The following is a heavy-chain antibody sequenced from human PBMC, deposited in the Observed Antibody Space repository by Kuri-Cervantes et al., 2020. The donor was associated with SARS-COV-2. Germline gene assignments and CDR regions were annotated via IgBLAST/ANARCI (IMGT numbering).Heavy chain of an antibody. D-gene: IGHD2-21*01. CDR2: ISYDGKKK. Sequence: GGSLKISCAASGFNFSRTDMHWVRQAPGKGLEWVAVISYDGKKKKCIGSGKGRFTISRDNSQNTVYLRMTNLRSEDTAMYYCAKDHFGVHDFWGQGTLVTVSS. J-gene: IGHJ4*02. V-gene: IGHV3-30*18. CDR3: AKDHFGVHDF. CDR1: GFNFSRTD.